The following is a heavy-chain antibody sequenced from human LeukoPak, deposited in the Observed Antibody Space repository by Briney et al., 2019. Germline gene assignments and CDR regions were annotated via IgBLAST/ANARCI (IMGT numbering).Heavy chain of an antibody. CDR2: IKQDGSER. CDR3: AELGITMIGGV. D-gene: IGHD3-10*02. J-gene: IGHJ6*04. V-gene: IGHV3-7*01. CDR1: GFTFSNYW. Sequence: GGSLRLSCAAPGFTFSNYWMTWVRQAPGKGLEWVANIKQDGSERYYSDSVQGRFTISRDNAKNSFYLQLNSLRAEDTAVYYCAELGITMIGGVWGKGTTVTITS.